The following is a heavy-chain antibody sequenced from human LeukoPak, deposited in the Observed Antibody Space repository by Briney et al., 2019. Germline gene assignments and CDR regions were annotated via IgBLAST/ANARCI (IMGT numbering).Heavy chain of an antibody. V-gene: IGHV1-2*02. D-gene: IGHD5-24*01. CDR2: TNPNSGGT. CDR3: ARGGGDGYNRTPANWFDP. Sequence: ASLNVSCKASGYTFTGYHMHWARQAPGQGIDWIGWTNPNSGGTTYAHNLPGRGTITRDTSTSTTYMELSRLRSDDTAVYYCARGGGDGYNRTPANWFDPWGQGTLVTVSS. J-gene: IGHJ5*02. CDR1: GYTFTGYH.